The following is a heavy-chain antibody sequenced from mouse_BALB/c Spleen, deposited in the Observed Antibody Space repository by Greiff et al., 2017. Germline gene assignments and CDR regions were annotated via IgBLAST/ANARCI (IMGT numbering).Heavy chain of an antibody. CDR2: ISDGGSYT. V-gene: IGHV5-4*02. J-gene: IGHJ3*01. CDR3: ARAPSYDGYYRPAWFAY. CDR1: GFTFSDYY. D-gene: IGHD2-3*01. Sequence: EVQLVESGGGLVKPGGSLKLSCAASGFTFSDYYMYWVRQTPEKRLEWVATISDGGSYTYYPDSVKGRFTISRDNAKNNLYLQMSSLKSEDTAMYYCARAPSYDGYYRPAWFAYWGQGTLVTVSA.